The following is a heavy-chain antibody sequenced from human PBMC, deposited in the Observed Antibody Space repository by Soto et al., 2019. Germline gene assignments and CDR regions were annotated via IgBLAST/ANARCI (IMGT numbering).Heavy chain of an antibody. CDR1: GFTFSDSS. D-gene: IGHD6-13*01. J-gene: IGHJ5*02. V-gene: IGHV3-11*06. CDR3: AGSVVSSTRFDP. CDR2: ISSGTSYT. Sequence: QVQLVESGGGLVRPGESLRLSCAASGFTFSDSSMNWIRQAPGKGLEWVSYISSGTSYTNYADSVKGRLPISRDNAKNSLFLHMNSRRAEDTAVYYCAGSVVSSTRFDPWGQGTLVTVSS.